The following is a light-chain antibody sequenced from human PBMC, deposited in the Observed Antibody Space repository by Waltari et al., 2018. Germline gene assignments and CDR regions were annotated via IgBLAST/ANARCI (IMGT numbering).Light chain of an antibody. CDR3: CSFAGGSVVV. Sequence: QSALTQPASVSGSPGQSIALSCTGTRRDVGDSDYVSWYHQHHGKAPNLIIYDFTKRPSWVSYRFSGSKSGKTASLTISGLQAEDEADYYCCSFAGGSVVVFGGGTKLTVL. CDR1: RRDVGDSDY. CDR2: DFT. J-gene: IGLJ2*01. V-gene: IGLV2-23*02.